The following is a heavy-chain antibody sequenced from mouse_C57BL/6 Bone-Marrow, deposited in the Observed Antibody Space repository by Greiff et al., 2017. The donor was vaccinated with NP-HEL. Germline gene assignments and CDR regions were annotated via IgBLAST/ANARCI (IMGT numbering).Heavy chain of an antibody. CDR2: ILPGSGST. CDR3: ARSPYYYGSSFRYWYFDV. D-gene: IGHD1-1*01. V-gene: IGHV1-9*01. Sequence: QVQLKQSGAELMKPGASVKLSCKATGYTFTGYWIEWVKQRPGHGLEWIGEILPGSGSTNYNEKFKGKATFTADTSSNTAYMQLSSLTTEDSAIYYCARSPYYYGSSFRYWYFDVWGTGTTVTVSS. CDR1: GYTFTGYW. J-gene: IGHJ1*03.